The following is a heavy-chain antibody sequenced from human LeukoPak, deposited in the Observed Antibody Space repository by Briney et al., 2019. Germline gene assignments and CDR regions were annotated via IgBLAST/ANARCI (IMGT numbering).Heavy chain of an antibody. CDR2: IKSKTDGGTT. Sequence: PGGSLRLSCAASGFTFNSYAMSWVRQAPGKGLEWVGRIKSKTDGGTTDYAAPVKGRFTISRDDSKNTLYLQMNSLKTEDTAVYYCKGYCSGGSCLPTEFDYWGQGTLVTVSS. J-gene: IGHJ4*02. CDR3: KGYCSGGSCLPTEFDY. D-gene: IGHD2-15*01. V-gene: IGHV3-15*01. CDR1: GFTFNSYA.